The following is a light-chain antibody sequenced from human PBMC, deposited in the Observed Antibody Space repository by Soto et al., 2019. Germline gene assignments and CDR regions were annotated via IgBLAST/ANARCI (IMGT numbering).Light chain of an antibody. V-gene: IGKV1-5*03. Sequence: DIQMTQSASTLSGSVGDRVTITCRASQTLSSWLAWYQQKPGKAPKLLIYKASSLKSGVPSRFSGSGSGTEFTLTINSLQPDDSATYYCQHYKSYPGAFGQGTKVDIK. CDR1: QTLSSW. CDR3: QHYKSYPGA. CDR2: KAS. J-gene: IGKJ1*01.